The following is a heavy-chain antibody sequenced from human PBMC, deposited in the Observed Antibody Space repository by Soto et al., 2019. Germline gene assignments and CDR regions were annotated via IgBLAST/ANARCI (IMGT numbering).Heavy chain of an antibody. CDR3: AKDPTHYYDSSGPWFDP. Sequence: PGGSLRLSCAASGFTFSSYAMSWVRQAPGKGLEWVSAISGSGGSTYYADSVKGRFTISRDNSKNTLYLQMNSLRAEDTAVYYCAKDPTHYYDSSGPWFDPWGQGTLVTAPQ. J-gene: IGHJ5*02. CDR1: GFTFSSYA. CDR2: ISGSGGST. V-gene: IGHV3-23*01. D-gene: IGHD3-22*01.